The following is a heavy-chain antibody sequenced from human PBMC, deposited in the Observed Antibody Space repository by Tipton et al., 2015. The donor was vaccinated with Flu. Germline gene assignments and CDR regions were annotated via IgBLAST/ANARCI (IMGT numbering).Heavy chain of an antibody. CDR1: GFTFTNNA. CDR2: IGSDFNT. D-gene: IGHD3-3*01. J-gene: IGHJ3*01. CDR3: AKDILRWAFDF. Sequence: GSLRLSCAASGFTFTNNAMGWVRQAPGEGLEWVSAIGSDFNTHYADSVKSRFTISRDNSKNTLYLQMNSLRAEDTAVYYCAKDILRWAFDFWGQGTMVTVSS. V-gene: IGHV3-23*01.